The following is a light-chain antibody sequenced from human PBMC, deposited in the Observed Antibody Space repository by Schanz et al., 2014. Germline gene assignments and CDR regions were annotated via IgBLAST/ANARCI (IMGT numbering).Light chain of an antibody. CDR2: GAS. V-gene: IGKV3-20*01. J-gene: IGKJ4*01. CDR1: QSVSSY. Sequence: EIVLTQSPATLSLSPGERATLSCRASQSVSSYLAWYQQKPGQAPRLLIYGASSRATGIPDRFSGSGSGTDFTLTISRLEPEDFAMYYCQQYDSSPLTFGGGTKVEIK. CDR3: QQYDSSPLT.